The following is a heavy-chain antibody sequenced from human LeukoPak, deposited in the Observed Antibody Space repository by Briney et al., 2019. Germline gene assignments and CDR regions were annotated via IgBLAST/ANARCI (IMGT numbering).Heavy chain of an antibody. J-gene: IGHJ4*02. CDR2: INHSGST. CDR1: GGSFSGYY. V-gene: IGHV4-34*01. D-gene: IGHD6-19*01. CDR3: ARGSHGSGDY. Sequence: PSETLSLTCAVYGGSFSGYYWSWIRQPPGKGLEWIGEINHSGSTNYNPSLKSRVTISVDTSKNQFSLKLSSVTAADTAVYYCARGSHGSGDYWGQGTLVTVSS.